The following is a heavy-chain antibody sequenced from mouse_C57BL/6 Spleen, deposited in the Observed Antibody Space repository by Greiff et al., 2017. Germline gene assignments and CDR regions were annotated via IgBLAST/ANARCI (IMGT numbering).Heavy chain of an antibody. J-gene: IGHJ3*01. CDR1: GYTFTSYW. CDR2: IHPSDGDT. Sequence: VQLQQPGAELVKPGASVKVSCKASGYTFTSYWMHWVKQSPGQGLEWIGRIHPSDGDTNYNQKFKGKATLTVDKSSSTAYMQLSSLTSEDSAVYYCAMMVTAAWYAYWGQGTLVTVSA. V-gene: IGHV1-74*01. CDR3: AMMVTAAWYAY. D-gene: IGHD2-1*01.